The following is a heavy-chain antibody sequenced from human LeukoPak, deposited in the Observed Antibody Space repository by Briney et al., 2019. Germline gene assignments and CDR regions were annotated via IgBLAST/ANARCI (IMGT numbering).Heavy chain of an antibody. CDR3: ARDFFGSTFDWLLDY. Sequence: PSETLSLTCTVSGGSVSGSYYWNWIRQPPGKGLEWIGYMYSSGTINYNPSLKSRVTVSIDMSKNQFSLKLSSVTAADTAVYYCARDFFGSTFDWLLDYWGQGTLVTVSS. D-gene: IGHD3-9*01. CDR2: MYSSGTI. CDR1: GGSVSGSYY. V-gene: IGHV4-61*01. J-gene: IGHJ4*02.